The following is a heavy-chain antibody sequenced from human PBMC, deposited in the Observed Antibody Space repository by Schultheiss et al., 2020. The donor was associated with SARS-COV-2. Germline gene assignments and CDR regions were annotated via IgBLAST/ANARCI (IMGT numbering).Heavy chain of an antibody. V-gene: IGHV3-33*08. CDR2: IWYDGSNK. CDR3: ARESIVGATEGAFDI. J-gene: IGHJ3*02. Sequence: GGSLRLSCAASGFTFSSYGMHWVRQAPGKGLEWVAVIWYDGSNKYYADSVKGRFTISRDNSKNTLYLQMNSLRAEDTAVYYCARESIVGATEGAFDIWGQGTTVTVSS. D-gene: IGHD1-26*01. CDR1: GFTFSSYG.